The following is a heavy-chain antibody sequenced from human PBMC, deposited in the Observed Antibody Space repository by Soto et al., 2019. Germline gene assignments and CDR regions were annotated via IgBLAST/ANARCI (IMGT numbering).Heavy chain of an antibody. CDR3: AYSPGWYRHDL. CDR1: GDSISSPKW. D-gene: IGHD6-19*01. CDR2: MLHSGTT. Sequence: QVQLQESGPGLVKPSGTLSLTCAVSGDSISSPKWWTWVRQPLGKGLEWIGDMLHSGTTNYNPSLKSRVTISVDKSKNQFSLNLYSVTAADTAVYYCAYSPGWYRHDLWGPGTLVIVSS. J-gene: IGHJ3*01. V-gene: IGHV4-4*02.